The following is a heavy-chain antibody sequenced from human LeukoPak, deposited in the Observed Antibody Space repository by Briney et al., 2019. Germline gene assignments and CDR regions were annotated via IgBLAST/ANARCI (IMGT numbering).Heavy chain of an antibody. Sequence: ASVKVSCKTSGYTFTRYGISWVRQAPGQGLEWMGRINPNSGGTNYAQKFQGRVTMTRDTSISTAYMGLSRLRSDDTAVYYCARVPYYYGSGIFDYWGQGTLVTVSS. D-gene: IGHD3-10*01. J-gene: IGHJ4*02. V-gene: IGHV1-2*06. CDR1: GYTFTRYG. CDR2: INPNSGGT. CDR3: ARVPYYYGSGIFDY.